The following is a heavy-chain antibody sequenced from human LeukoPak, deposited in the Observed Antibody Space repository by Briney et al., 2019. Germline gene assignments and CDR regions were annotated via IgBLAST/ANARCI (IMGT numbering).Heavy chain of an antibody. CDR2: ISGSGGST. V-gene: IGHV3-23*01. Sequence: PGASLRLSCAASGFTFSSYAVSWVRQAPGKGLEWVSAISGSGGSTYYADSVKGRFTISRDNSKNTLYLQMNSLRAEDTAVYYCAKSNYYDSSGYYDYWGQGTLVTVSS. CDR1: GFTFSSYA. J-gene: IGHJ4*02. CDR3: AKSNYYDSSGYYDY. D-gene: IGHD3-22*01.